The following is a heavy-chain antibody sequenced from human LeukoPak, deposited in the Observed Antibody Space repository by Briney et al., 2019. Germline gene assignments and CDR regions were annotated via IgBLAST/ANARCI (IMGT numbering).Heavy chain of an antibody. J-gene: IGHJ4*02. CDR1: GYTFTSYY. CDR2: INPSGGST. D-gene: IGHD6-6*01. CDR3: ASQREGLEYSSSSSLDY. V-gene: IGHV1-46*01. Sequence: ASVKVSCKASGYTFTSYYMHWVRQAPGQGLEWMGIINPSGGSTSYAQKFQGRVTMTRDMSTSTVYMELSSLRSEDTAVYYCASQREGLEYSSSSSLDYWGQGTLVTVSS.